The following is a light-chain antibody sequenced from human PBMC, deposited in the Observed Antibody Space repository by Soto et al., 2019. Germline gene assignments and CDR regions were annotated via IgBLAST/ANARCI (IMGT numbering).Light chain of an antibody. V-gene: IGLV2-11*01. Sequence: QSALTQPRSVSGSPGQSVTISCTGTSSDVGGYNYVSWYQQHPGKAPKLMIYDVSKRPSGVPDRFSGSKSGNTASLTSSGLQAEDEADYYCCSYAGSPYVFGTGTKLTVL. CDR3: CSYAGSPYV. CDR2: DVS. CDR1: SSDVGGYNY. J-gene: IGLJ1*01.